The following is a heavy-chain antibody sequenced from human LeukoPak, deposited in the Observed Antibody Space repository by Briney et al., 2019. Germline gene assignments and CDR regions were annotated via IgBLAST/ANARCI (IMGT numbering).Heavy chain of an antibody. CDR2: IYSDNT. CDR1: GFTVSSNS. J-gene: IGHJ4*01. V-gene: IGHV3-53*01. CDR3: ASLDSYGQVIDY. Sequence: GGSLRLSCTVSGFTVSSNSMSWVRQAPGKGLEWVSFIYSDNTHYSDSVKGRFTISRDNAKNSLYLQMNSLRAEDTAVYYCASLDSYGQVIDYWGQGTLVTVSS. D-gene: IGHD5-18*01.